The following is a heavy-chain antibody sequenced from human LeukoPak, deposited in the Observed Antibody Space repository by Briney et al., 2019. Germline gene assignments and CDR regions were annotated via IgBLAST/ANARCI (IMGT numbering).Heavy chain of an antibody. D-gene: IGHD1-7*01. CDR2: INHSGST. J-gene: IGHJ5*02. CDR1: GGSFSGYY. Sequence: LEALSHSCAVYGGSFSGYYWSWIRQPPGKGLEWIGEINHSGSTNYNPYLKSRVTISVDTSKNQFSLKLRSVTAADTAVYYCARQDWNYAWFDPWGQGTLVTVSS. CDR3: ARQDWNYAWFDP. V-gene: IGHV4-34*01.